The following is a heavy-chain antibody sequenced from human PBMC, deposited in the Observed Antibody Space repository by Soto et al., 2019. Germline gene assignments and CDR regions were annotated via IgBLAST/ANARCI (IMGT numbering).Heavy chain of an antibody. CDR2: INHSGST. J-gene: IGHJ6*02. CDR1: GTSFSGYY. CDR3: ARERGSIAARLYYYGMDV. D-gene: IGHD6-6*01. V-gene: IGHV4-34*01. Sequence: SETLSLTWAVYGTSFSGYYCRCIRQPPGKGLEWIGEINHSGSTNYNPSLKSRVTISVGASKNQFSLKLSSVTAADTAVYYCARERGSIAARLYYYGMDVWGQGTTVTVYS.